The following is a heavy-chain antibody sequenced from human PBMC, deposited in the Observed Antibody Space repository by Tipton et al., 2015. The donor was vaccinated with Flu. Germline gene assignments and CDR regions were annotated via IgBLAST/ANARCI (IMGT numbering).Heavy chain of an antibody. CDR1: GFTFNSYA. J-gene: IGHJ2*01. Sequence: SLRLSCVTSGFTFNSYAIRWVRQAPGKGLEWVAVMWYDGSKDYYGDSVKGRFTVARDNSKNSLDLQMNSLSLEDTAVYYCARTAPTAWFFDLWGRGTLVTVSS. CDR3: ARTAPTAWFFDL. CDR2: MWYDGSKD. V-gene: IGHV3-33*01. D-gene: IGHD6-25*01.